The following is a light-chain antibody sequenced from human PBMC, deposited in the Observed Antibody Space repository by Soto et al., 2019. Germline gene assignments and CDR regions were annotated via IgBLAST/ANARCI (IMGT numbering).Light chain of an antibody. CDR1: QSVNRN. V-gene: IGKV3-11*01. CDR3: QQRGNWPSIT. J-gene: IGKJ5*01. Sequence: VVLTQSPATLSLSPGDRASLSCRASQSVNRNLAWYQQKPGQTPRLLIYDAKNRAAGIPARFSGSGSGTDFNLTISSLEPDDFAVYYCQQRGNWPSITFGQGTRLEIK. CDR2: DAK.